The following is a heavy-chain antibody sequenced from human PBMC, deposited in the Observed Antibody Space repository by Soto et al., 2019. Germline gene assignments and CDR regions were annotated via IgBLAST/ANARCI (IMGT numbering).Heavy chain of an antibody. V-gene: IGHV3-11*01. Sequence: GVLLRHSSAAAGVTFVDYYVSWIRKATGKGLEWVSYISSSGSTIYYADSVKGRFTISRANAKNSLYLQMNSLRAEDTAVYYCVRDRVYYMDVWGKGTTVTVSS. CDR3: VRDRVYYMDV. J-gene: IGHJ6*03. CDR2: ISSSGSTI. CDR1: GVTFVDYY.